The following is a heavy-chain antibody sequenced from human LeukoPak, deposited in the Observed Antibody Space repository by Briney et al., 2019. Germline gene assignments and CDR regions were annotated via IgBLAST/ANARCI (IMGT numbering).Heavy chain of an antibody. CDR1: GFTFSSYG. CDR2: IRYDGSNK. CDR3: AKDGYYYDQEAGT. V-gene: IGHV3-30*02. J-gene: IGHJ5*02. D-gene: IGHD3-22*01. Sequence: GGSLRLSCAASGFTFSSYGMHWVRQAPGKGLEWVAFIRYDGSNKYYADSVKGRFTISRDNSKNTLYLQMNSLTAEDTAVYYCAKDGYYYDQEAGTWGQGTLVTVSS.